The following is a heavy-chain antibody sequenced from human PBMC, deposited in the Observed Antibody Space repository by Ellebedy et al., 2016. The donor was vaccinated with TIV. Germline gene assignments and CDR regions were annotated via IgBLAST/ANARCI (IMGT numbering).Heavy chain of an antibody. CDR3: ARDYLGYCSSTSCYYYGMDV. D-gene: IGHD2-2*01. CDR1: GFNFRTYA. CDR2: ISSSSSYT. Sequence: GESLKISCEASGFNFRTYAMQWVRQAPGKGLEWVSYISSSSSYTNCADSVKGRFTISRDNAKNSLYPQMNSLRAEDTAVYYCARDYLGYCSSTSCYYYGMDVWGQGTTVTVSS. J-gene: IGHJ6*02. V-gene: IGHV3-21*05.